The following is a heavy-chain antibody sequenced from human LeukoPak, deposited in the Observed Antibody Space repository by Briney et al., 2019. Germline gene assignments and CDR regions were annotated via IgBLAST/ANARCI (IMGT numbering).Heavy chain of an antibody. CDR1: GFIFSSYA. V-gene: IGHV3-23*01. CDR2: ISGGGDTT. J-gene: IGHJ3*02. CDR3: AKSSRDYGNAFDI. D-gene: IGHD4-17*01. Sequence: TGGSLRLSCAASGFIFSSYAMSWVRQAPGKGLEWVSVISGGGDTTYYADSVKGRFTISRDNSKNTLYLQMNSLRAEDTAVYYCAKSSRDYGNAFDIWGQGTMVTVSS.